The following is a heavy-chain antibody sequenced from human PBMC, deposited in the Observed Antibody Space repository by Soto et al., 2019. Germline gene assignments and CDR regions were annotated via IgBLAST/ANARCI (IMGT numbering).Heavy chain of an antibody. Sequence: ASVKVSCKASGGTFSSYAISWVRQAPGQGLEWMGGIIPIFGTANYAQKFQGRVTITADESTSTAYMELSSLRSEDTAVYYCARGIAAAGSYYYYGMDVWGQGTTVTVSS. D-gene: IGHD6-13*01. V-gene: IGHV1-69*13. J-gene: IGHJ6*02. CDR1: GGTFSSYA. CDR2: IIPIFGTA. CDR3: ARGIAAAGSYYYYGMDV.